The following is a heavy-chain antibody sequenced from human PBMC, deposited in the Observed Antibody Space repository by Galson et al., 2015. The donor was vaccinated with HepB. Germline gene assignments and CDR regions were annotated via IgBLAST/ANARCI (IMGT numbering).Heavy chain of an antibody. J-gene: IGHJ5*02. CDR1: GYSFTSYW. Sequence: SGAEVKKPGESLRISCKGSGYSFTSYWISWVRQMPGKGLEWMGGIDPSDSYTNYSPSFQGHVTISADKSISTAYLQWSSLKASDTAMYYCARSFSGWYTWFDPWGQGTLVTVSS. CDR3: ARSFSGWYTWFDP. CDR2: IDPSDSYT. D-gene: IGHD6-19*01. V-gene: IGHV5-10-1*01.